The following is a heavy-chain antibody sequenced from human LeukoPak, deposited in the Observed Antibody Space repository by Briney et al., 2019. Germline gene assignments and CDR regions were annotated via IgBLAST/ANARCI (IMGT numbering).Heavy chain of an antibody. V-gene: IGHV1-18*04. CDR1: GYTFTSYY. J-gene: IGHJ4*02. D-gene: IGHD3-9*01. CDR3: ARVGRYYDILTAPDY. CDR2: ISAYNGNT. Sequence: ASVKVSCKASGYTFTSYYMHWVRQAPGQGLEWMGWISAYNGNTNYAQKLQGRVTMTTDTSTSTAYMELRSLRSDDTAVYYCARVGRYYDILTAPDYWGQGTLVTVSS.